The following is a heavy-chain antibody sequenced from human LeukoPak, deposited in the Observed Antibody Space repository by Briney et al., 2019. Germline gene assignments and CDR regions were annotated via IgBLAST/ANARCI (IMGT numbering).Heavy chain of an antibody. J-gene: IGHJ4*02. Sequence: GGSLRLSCAASGFTFGNAWMNWVRQAPGKGLEWVGRIKSKTDGGTTDYAAPVKGRFTISRDDSKNTLYLQMNSLKTEDTAVYYCTTDPSPEEAAAEDYWGQGTLVTVSS. CDR2: IKSKTDGGTT. CDR3: TTDPSPEEAAAEDY. V-gene: IGHV3-15*07. CDR1: GFTFGNAW. D-gene: IGHD6-13*01.